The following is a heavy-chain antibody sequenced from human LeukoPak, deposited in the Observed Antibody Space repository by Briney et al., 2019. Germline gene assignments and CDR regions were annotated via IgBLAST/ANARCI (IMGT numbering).Heavy chain of an antibody. Sequence: SVKVSCKASGGTFSSYAISWVRQAPGQGLEWMGGIIPIFGTANYAQKFQGRVTITTDESTSTAYMELSSLRSEDTAVYYCARAESIAALDAFDIWGQGTMVTVSS. CDR1: GGTFSSYA. J-gene: IGHJ3*02. D-gene: IGHD6-13*01. CDR2: IIPIFGTA. V-gene: IGHV1-69*05. CDR3: ARAESIAALDAFDI.